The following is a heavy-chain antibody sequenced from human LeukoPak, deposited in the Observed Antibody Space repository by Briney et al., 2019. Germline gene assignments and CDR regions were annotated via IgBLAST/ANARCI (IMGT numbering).Heavy chain of an antibody. Sequence: ASVKLSCKASGYTFTGYYMHWVRQAPGQGLEWMGWINPNSGDTNYAQEFQGRVNMTRDTSIRTAYMELSRLRSDDTAVYYCARGGSIRIFGVVIMDYWGQGTLVTVSS. CDR1: GYTFTGYY. CDR3: ARGGSIRIFGVVIMDY. V-gene: IGHV1-2*02. J-gene: IGHJ4*02. CDR2: INPNSGDT. D-gene: IGHD3-3*01.